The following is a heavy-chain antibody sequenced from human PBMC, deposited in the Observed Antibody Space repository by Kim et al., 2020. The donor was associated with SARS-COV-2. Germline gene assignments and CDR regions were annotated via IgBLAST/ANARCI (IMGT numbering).Heavy chain of an antibody. CDR3: ARSPGGSYPDS. J-gene: IGHJ4*02. V-gene: IGHV6-1*01. D-gene: IGHD1-26*01. Sequence: HYAVSVKRRITINPDTAKTQFSLQLNSVTPEDTAVYYCARSPGGSYPDSWGQGTLVTVSS.